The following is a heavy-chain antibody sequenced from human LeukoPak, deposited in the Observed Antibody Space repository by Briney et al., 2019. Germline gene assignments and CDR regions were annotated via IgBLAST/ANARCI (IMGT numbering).Heavy chain of an antibody. J-gene: IGHJ4*02. D-gene: IGHD6-19*01. CDR2: NSAYNGDT. Sequence: ASVKVSCKASGYTFSNYEVGFNWVRHAPGQGPEWMGWNSAYNGDTNYAQKFEGRVTMTTESSTNTAHLELRNLRSDDTAVYYCARESVGGSFAYWGQGTLVTVSS. CDR1: GYTFSNYEVG. CDR3: ARESVGGSFAY. V-gene: IGHV1-18*01.